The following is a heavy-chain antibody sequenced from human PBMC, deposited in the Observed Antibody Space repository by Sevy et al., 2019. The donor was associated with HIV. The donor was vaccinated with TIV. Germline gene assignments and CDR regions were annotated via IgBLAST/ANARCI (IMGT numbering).Heavy chain of an antibody. D-gene: IGHD2-2*01. CDR3: TTEAVDCSTTTCSLAMDV. CDR1: GFTFSNVW. CDR2: IKSKIDGGTI. V-gene: IGHV3-15*01. Sequence: GGSLRLSCAASGFTFSNVWMSWVRQAPGKGLEWVGRIKSKIDGGTIYYAAPVKVRFTISRDDSKNTLYLQMNSLKTEDTAVYYCTTEAVDCSTTTCSLAMDVWGQGTTVTVSS. J-gene: IGHJ6*02.